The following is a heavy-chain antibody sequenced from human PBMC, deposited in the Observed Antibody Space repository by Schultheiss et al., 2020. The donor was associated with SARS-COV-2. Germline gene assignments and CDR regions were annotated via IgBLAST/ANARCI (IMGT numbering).Heavy chain of an antibody. J-gene: IGHJ5*02. CDR3: ARDRGGVVVPAERFDP. CDR1: GGSISSYY. Sequence: SQTLSLTCTVSGGSISSYYWSWIRQPPGKGLEWIGYIYYSGSTYYNPSLKSRVTISVDTSKNQFSLKLSSVTAADTAVYYCARDRGGVVVPAERFDPWGXGTXVTVSS. CDR2: IYYSGST. D-gene: IGHD2-2*01. V-gene: IGHV4-59*01.